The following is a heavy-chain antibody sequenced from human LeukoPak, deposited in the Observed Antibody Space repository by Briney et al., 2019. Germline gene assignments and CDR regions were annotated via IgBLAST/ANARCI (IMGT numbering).Heavy chain of an antibody. CDR2: IAYDGSRA. J-gene: IGHJ4*02. Sequence: PGRSLRLSCAGSGFTFSSDAMHWVRQTPGKGLEWVAVIAYDGSRAFYADSVKGRFTISRDNSKNTMSVQMDDLGAEDTAVYYCTRYNNDHFDYWGQGTLVTVSS. CDR1: GFTFSSDA. CDR3: TRYNNDHFDY. V-gene: IGHV3-30*04. D-gene: IGHD1-14*01.